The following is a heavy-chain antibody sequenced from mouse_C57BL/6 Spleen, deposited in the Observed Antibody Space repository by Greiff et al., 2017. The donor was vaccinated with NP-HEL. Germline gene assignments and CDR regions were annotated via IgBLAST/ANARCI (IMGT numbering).Heavy chain of an antibody. D-gene: IGHD2-12*01. J-gene: IGHJ4*01. Sequence: QVQLQQPGAELVRPGASVKLSCKASGYTFTSYWMHWVKQRPGQGLEWIGVIDPSDSYTNYNQKFKGKATLTVDTSSSTAYMQLSSLTSEDSAVYYCAKLCYYYAMDYWGQGTSVTVSS. V-gene: IGHV1-59*01. CDR3: AKLCYYYAMDY. CDR1: GYTFTSYW. CDR2: IDPSDSYT.